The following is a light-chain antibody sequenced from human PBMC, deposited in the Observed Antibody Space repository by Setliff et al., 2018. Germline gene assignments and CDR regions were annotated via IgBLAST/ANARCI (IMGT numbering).Light chain of an antibody. CDR3: SSYTSTRTVI. J-gene: IGLJ2*01. V-gene: IGLV2-14*03. CDR2: DVS. Sequence: QSALAQPASVSGSPGQSITISCTGTSSDVGAYNYVSWYQRYPGEAPKLLLYDVSNRPSGISNRFSGSKSGSTASLTITGLQAEDEADYFCSSYTSTRTVIFGGGTKGTVL. CDR1: SSDVGAYNY.